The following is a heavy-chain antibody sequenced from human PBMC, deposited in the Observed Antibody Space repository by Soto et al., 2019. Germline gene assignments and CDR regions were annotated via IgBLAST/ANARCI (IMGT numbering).Heavy chain of an antibody. CDR1: GGSISSSNW. D-gene: IGHD3-16*02. Sequence: PSETLSLTCAVSGGSISSSNWWSWVRQPPGKGLEWIGEIYHSGSTNYNPSLKSRVTISVDKSKNQFSLKLSSVTAADTAVYYCARESLYYDYVWGSYRQSYFDYWGQGTLVTVSS. J-gene: IGHJ4*02. CDR3: ARESLYYDYVWGSYRQSYFDY. CDR2: IYHSGST. V-gene: IGHV4-4*02.